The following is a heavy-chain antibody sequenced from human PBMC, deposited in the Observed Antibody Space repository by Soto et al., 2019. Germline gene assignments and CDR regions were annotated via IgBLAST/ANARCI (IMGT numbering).Heavy chain of an antibody. CDR1: GFTFSSYA. V-gene: IGHV3-23*01. CDR3: VKDLVVTAIVGYFDY. J-gene: IGHJ4*02. CDR2: ISGSGGST. D-gene: IGHD2-21*02. Sequence: EVQLLESGGGLVQPGGSLRLSCAASGFTFSSYAMSWVRQAPGKGLEWVSAISGSGGSTYYADSVKGRFTISRDNSKNTLYLQMNSLRAEATAVYYCVKDLVVTAIVGYFDYCGQGTLVTVSS.